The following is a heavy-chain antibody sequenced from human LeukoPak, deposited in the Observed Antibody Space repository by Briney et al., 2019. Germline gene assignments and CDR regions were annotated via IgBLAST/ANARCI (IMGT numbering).Heavy chain of an antibody. V-gene: IGHV4-30-4*01. J-gene: IGHJ6*02. D-gene: IGHD4-11*01. Sequence: ASQTLSLTCTVSGGSISSGDYYWSWIRQPPGKGLEWIGEINHSGSTNYNPSLKSRVTISVDTSKNQFSLKLSSVTAADTAVYYCARESIDYSMVLIYYGMDVWGQGTTVTVSS. CDR1: GGSISSGDYY. CDR3: ARESIDYSMVLIYYGMDV. CDR2: INHSGST.